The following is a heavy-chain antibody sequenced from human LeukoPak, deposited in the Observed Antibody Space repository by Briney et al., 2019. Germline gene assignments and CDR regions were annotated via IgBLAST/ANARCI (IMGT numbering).Heavy chain of an antibody. J-gene: IGHJ5*02. CDR2: ISSSGSTI. D-gene: IGHD4-17*01. Sequence: PGGSLRLSCAASRFTFSSYSMNWVRQAPGKGLEWVSYISSSGSTIYYADSVKGRFTISRDNAKNSLYLQMNSLRAEDTAVYYCASLALTTGFDPWGQGTLVTVSS. CDR3: ASLALTTGFDP. CDR1: RFTFSSYS. V-gene: IGHV3-48*04.